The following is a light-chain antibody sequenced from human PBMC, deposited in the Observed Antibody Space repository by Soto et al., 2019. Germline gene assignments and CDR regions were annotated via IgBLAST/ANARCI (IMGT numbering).Light chain of an antibody. J-gene: IGKJ4*01. CDR2: GSS. CDR3: QQYGYDPLT. V-gene: IGKV3-20*01. Sequence: EIVLTQSPGTLSLSPGQRATLSCRASQNIRSNYVAWYQQKPGQAPRLLIFGSSSTATGIPDRFSASGSGTDFTLTISRLEPEDFAGYYGQQYGYDPLTFGGGTKVEI. CDR1: QNIRSNY.